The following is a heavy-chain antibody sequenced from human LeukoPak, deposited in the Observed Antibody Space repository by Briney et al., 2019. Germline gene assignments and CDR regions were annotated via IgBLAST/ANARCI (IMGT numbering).Heavy chain of an antibody. J-gene: IGHJ6*02. Sequence: PSETLSLTCTVSSGSPSYYYWSWIRQPPGKGLEWIGSTHYSGSTKYNSSLNSRVTMSVDTSKDQFSLRLTSVTAADTAVYFCASRSGRAYYGMDVWGQGTTVIVSS. CDR2: THYSGST. CDR1: SGSPSYYY. D-gene: IGHD3-10*01. CDR3: ASRSGRAYYGMDV. V-gene: IGHV4-59*01.